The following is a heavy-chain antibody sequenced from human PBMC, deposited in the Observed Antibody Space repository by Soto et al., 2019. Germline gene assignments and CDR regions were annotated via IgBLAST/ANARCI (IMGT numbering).Heavy chain of an antibody. CDR1: GFTFSGSA. CDR2: IISKPNSYAT. D-gene: IGHD6-13*01. CDR3: ISFCSSCFFDY. J-gene: IGHJ4*02. Sequence: GVSLRLSCGASGFTFSGSAMHWVRQASEKGLEWVGRIISKPNSYATEYAASVQGRFTISRDDSKITAYLHMINLKTEDTAVYYCISFCSSCFFDYWGQGT. V-gene: IGHV3-73*01.